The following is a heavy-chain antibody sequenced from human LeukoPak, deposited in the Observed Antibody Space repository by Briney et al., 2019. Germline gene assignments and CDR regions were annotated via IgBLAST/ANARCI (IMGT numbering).Heavy chain of an antibody. CDR3: ARYCSSTSCFHWYFDL. CDR2: IYTSGST. CDR1: GGSISSYY. Sequence: SETLSLTCTVSGGSISSYYWSWIRQPAGKGLEWIGRIYTSGSTNHNPSLKSRVTMSVDTSKNQFSLKLSSVTAADTAVYYCARYCSSTSCFHWYFDLWGRGTLVTVSS. D-gene: IGHD2-2*01. J-gene: IGHJ2*01. V-gene: IGHV4-4*07.